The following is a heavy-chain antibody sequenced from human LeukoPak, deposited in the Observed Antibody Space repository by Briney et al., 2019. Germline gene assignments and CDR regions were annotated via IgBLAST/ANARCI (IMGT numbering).Heavy chain of an antibody. CDR3: ASRTRPDVGAFDI. CDR1: GYTFSVYF. J-gene: IGHJ3*02. V-gene: IGHV1-46*01. D-gene: IGHD6-6*01. Sequence: ASVKVSCTASGYTFSVYFINWVRQAPGQGLEWMGIIYPSGGRTNYAQKFQGRVTMTRDMSTSTVYMELSSLRSEDTAVYYCASRTRPDVGAFDIWGQGTMVTVSS. CDR2: IYPSGGRT.